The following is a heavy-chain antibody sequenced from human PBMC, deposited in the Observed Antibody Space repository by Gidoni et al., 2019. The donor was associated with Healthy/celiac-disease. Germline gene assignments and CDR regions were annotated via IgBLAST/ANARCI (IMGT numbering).Heavy chain of an antibody. J-gene: IGHJ3*02. D-gene: IGHD2-2*02. Sequence: QVQLQQWGAGLLKPSETLSLTCAVYGGSFSGYYWSWIRQPPGKGLEWIGEINHSGSTTYNPSLKSRVTRSVDTSKNQFSLKLSSVTAADTAVYYCARGGGRYCSSTSCYITPNLGAFDIWGQGTMVTVSS. CDR2: INHSGST. CDR3: ARGGGRYCSSTSCYITPNLGAFDI. CDR1: GGSFSGYY. V-gene: IGHV4-34*01.